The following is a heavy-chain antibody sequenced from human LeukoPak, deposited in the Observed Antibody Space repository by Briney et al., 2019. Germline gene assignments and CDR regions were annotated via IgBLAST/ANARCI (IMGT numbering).Heavy chain of an antibody. CDR3: ARRDWNYGVYYYYYMDV. CDR1: GFTFSSYG. CDR2: ISSSSSTI. D-gene: IGHD1-7*01. Sequence: GGSLRLSCAASGFTFSSYGMHWVRQAPGKGLEWVSYISSSSSTIYYADSVKGRFTISRDNAKNSLYLQMNSLRAEDTAVYYCARRDWNYGVYYYYYMDVWGKGTTVTVSS. J-gene: IGHJ6*03. V-gene: IGHV3-48*01.